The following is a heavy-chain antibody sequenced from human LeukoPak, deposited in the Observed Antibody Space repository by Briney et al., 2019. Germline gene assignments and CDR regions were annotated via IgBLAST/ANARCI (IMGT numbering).Heavy chain of an antibody. CDR1: GGSISSGGYY. D-gene: IGHD3-22*01. J-gene: IGHJ4*02. Sequence: PSQTLSLTCTVSGGSISSGGYYWSWIRQHPGKGLGWIGYIYYSGSTYYNPSLKSRVTISVDTSKNQFSLKLSSVTAADTAVYYCASGWLSPVDFDYWGQGALVTVSS. V-gene: IGHV4-31*03. CDR3: ASGWLSPVDFDY. CDR2: IYYSGST.